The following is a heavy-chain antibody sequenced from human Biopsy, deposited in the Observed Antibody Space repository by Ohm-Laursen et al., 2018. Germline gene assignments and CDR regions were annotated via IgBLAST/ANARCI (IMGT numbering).Heavy chain of an antibody. V-gene: IGHV4-59*12. CDR1: GGSIYNFF. J-gene: IGHJ4*02. CDR3: ARGMRSSGWPYFDS. Sequence: SDTLSLTCAVSGGSIYNFFWSWIRQPPGKGLEWIGYIYYSGSTNYNPSLKSRVTISVDTAKKQFSLSLSSVTAADTAIYYCARGMRSSGWPYFDSWGQGTLVTVSS. D-gene: IGHD6-19*01. CDR2: IYYSGST.